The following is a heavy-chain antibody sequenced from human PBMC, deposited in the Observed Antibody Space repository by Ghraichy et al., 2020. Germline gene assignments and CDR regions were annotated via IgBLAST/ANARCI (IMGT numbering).Heavy chain of an antibody. CDR2: IKQDGSEK. CDR3: ATEVWGSSGYYVY. CDR1: GFTFTSYW. Sequence: GGSLRLSCAGSGFTFTSYWMSWVRQAPGKGLEWVANIKQDGSEKYYVDFVKGRFTISRDNAKNSLYLQMNSLRAEDTAVYYCATEVWGSSGYYVYWGQGTLVTVSS. J-gene: IGHJ4*02. D-gene: IGHD3-22*01. V-gene: IGHV3-7*01.